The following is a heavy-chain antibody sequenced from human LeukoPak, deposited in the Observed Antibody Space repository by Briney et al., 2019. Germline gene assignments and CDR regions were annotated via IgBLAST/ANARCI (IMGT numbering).Heavy chain of an antibody. J-gene: IGHJ6*04. D-gene: IGHD6-6*01. V-gene: IGHV4-39*01. Sequence: SETLSLTCTVSGGSISSSSYYWGWIRQPPGKGLEWIGSIYYSGSTYYNPSLKSRVTISVDTSKNQFSLKLSSVTAADTAVYYCARHVYSIAARPGGMDVWGKGTTVTVSS. CDR2: IYYSGST. CDR3: ARHVYSIAARPGGMDV. CDR1: GGSISSSSYY.